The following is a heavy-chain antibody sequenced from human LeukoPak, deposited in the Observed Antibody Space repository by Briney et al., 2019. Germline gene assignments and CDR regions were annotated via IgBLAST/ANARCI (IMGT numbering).Heavy chain of an antibody. CDR1: GFTVSSNY. CDR2: ISGSGGST. CDR3: AKRQIAVAGRYGMDV. V-gene: IGHV3-23*01. Sequence: GGSLRLSCAASGFTVSSNYMSWVRQAPGKGLEWVSAISGSGGSTYYADSVKGRFTISRDNSKNTLYLQMNSLRAEDTAVYYCAKRQIAVAGRYGMDVWGQGTTVTVSS. J-gene: IGHJ6*02. D-gene: IGHD6-19*01.